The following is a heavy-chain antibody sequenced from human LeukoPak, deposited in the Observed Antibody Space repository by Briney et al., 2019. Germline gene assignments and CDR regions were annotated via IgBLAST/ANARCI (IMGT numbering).Heavy chain of an antibody. Sequence: GGSLRLSCAASGFTFSSYSMNWVRQAPGKGLEWVASISSSSSYIYHADSVKGRFTISRDNAKNSPYLQMNSLRAEDTAVYYCARDFRGYSYGSSMDYWGQGTLVTVSS. V-gene: IGHV3-21*01. CDR1: GFTFSSYS. CDR3: ARDFRGYSYGSSMDY. J-gene: IGHJ4*02. D-gene: IGHD5-18*01. CDR2: ISSSSSYI.